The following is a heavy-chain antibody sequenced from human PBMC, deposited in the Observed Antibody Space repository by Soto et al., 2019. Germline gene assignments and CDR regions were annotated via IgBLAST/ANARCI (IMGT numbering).Heavy chain of an antibody. Sequence: QVQLVQSGAEVKKPGSSVKVSCKASGGTFSSYAISWVRQAPGQGLEWMGGIIPIFGTANYAQKFQGRVTITADESTSTAYMELSSLRSEDTAVDCCARDFVYCGGDCYFNWFDPWGQGTLVTVSS. D-gene: IGHD2-21*02. V-gene: IGHV1-69*01. CDR2: IIPIFGTA. J-gene: IGHJ5*02. CDR1: GGTFSSYA. CDR3: ARDFVYCGGDCYFNWFDP.